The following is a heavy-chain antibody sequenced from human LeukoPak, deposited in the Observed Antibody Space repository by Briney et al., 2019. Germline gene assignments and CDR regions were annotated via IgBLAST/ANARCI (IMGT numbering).Heavy chain of an antibody. D-gene: IGHD3-3*01. J-gene: IGHJ6*03. CDR1: GFTFSSCA. V-gene: IGHV3-23*01. CDR2: ISGSGGST. Sequence: GGSLRLSCAASGFTFSSCAMSWVRQAPGKGLEWVSAISGSGGSTYYADSVKGRFTISRDNSKNTLYLQMNSLRAEDTAVYYCAKDPPKLRFLEWAYMDVWGKGTTVTVSS. CDR3: AKDPPKLRFLEWAYMDV.